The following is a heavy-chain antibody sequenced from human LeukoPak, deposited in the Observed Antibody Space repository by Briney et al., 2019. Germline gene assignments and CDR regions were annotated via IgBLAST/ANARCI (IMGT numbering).Heavy chain of an antibody. V-gene: IGHV1-3*01. CDR3: ARDQVSGGGDSNFDY. CDR2: INAGNGNT. Sequence: ASVTVSCKASGYSFTSYAMHWVRQAPGQRLEWMGWINAGNGNTKCSQEFQGRVTIIRDTSASTAYMELSSLRSEDTAVYYCARDQVSGGGDSNFDYWGQGTLVTVSS. J-gene: IGHJ4*02. CDR1: GYSFTSYA. D-gene: IGHD2-21*01.